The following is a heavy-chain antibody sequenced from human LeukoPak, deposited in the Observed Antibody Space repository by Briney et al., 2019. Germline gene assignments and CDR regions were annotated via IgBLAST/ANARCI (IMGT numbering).Heavy chain of an antibody. J-gene: IGHJ4*02. CDR2: INPGDSDT. Sequence: HGESLKISCKDSGYGFTSYWIGWVRQRPGKGLEWMGIINPGDSDTRYSPSFQGQVTISADESISTAYLQWSSLKASDTAIYYCARLGGGIQLWTHFDYWGQGTLVTVSS. CDR3: ARLGGGIQLWTHFDY. CDR1: GYGFTSYW. V-gene: IGHV5-51*01. D-gene: IGHD5-18*01.